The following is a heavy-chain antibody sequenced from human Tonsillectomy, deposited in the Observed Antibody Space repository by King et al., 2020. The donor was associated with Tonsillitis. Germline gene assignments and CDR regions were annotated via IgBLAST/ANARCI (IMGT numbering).Heavy chain of an antibody. CDR2: IYYSGST. Sequence: QLQESGPGLVKPSETLSLTCTVSGGSISSSSYYWGWIRQPPGKGLEWIGSIYYSGSTYYNPSLKSRVTMSVDTSNNQFSLKLSSVTAADTAVYYCARGPRLGIYYFDSGGQGPLVPVSS. CDR1: GGSISSSSYY. J-gene: IGHJ4*02. D-gene: IGHD3-22*01. CDR3: ARGPRLGIYYFDS. V-gene: IGHV4-39*01.